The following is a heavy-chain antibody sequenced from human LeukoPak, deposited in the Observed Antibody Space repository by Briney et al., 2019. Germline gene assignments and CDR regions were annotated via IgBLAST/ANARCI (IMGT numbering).Heavy chain of an antibody. V-gene: IGHV3-49*04. D-gene: IGHD2-2*01. CDR3: TLVPAAPYYYYYMDV. Sequence: GRSLRLSCTASGFTFGDYAMSWVRQAPGKGLEWVGFIRSKAYGGTTEYAASVKGRFTISRDDSKSIAYLQMNSLKTEDTAVYYCTLVPAAPYYYYYMDVWGKGTTVTVSS. CDR1: GFTFGDYA. J-gene: IGHJ6*03. CDR2: IRSKAYGGTT.